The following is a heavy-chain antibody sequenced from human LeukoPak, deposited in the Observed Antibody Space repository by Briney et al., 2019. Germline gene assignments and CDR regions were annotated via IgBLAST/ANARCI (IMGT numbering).Heavy chain of an antibody. D-gene: IGHD1-26*01. CDR3: AKYGSYRPVYYGMDV. J-gene: IGHJ6*02. CDR1: GFTFSSYA. CDR2: ISGRGGST. Sequence: GGSLRLSCAASGFTFSSYAMSWVRQAPGKGLEWVSAISGRGGSTYYADSVKGRFTISRDNSKNTLYLQMNSLRAEDTAVYYFAKYGSYRPVYYGMDVWGQGTTVTVSS. V-gene: IGHV3-23*01.